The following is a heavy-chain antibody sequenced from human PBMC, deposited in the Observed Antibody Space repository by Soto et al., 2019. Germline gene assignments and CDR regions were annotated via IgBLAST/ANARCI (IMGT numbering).Heavy chain of an antibody. D-gene: IGHD3-16*02. CDR3: AKSLLRGVIVDYYYYYYMDV. CDR1: GFTFSSYA. CDR2: ISGSGGST. Sequence: GGSLRLSCAASGFTFSSYAMSWVRQAPGKGLEWVSAISGSGGSTYYADSVKGRFTISRDNSKNTLYLQMNSLRAEDTAVYYCAKSLLRGVIVDYYYYYYMDVWGKGTTVTVSS. V-gene: IGHV3-23*01. J-gene: IGHJ6*03.